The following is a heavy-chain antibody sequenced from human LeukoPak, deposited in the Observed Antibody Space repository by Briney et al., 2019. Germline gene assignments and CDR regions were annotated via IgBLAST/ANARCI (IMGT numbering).Heavy chain of an antibody. Sequence: SETLSLTCTVSGGSISSYYWSWIRQPAGKGLEWIGRIYTSGSTNYNPSLKSRVTMSVDTSKNQFSLKLSSVTAADTAVYYCARDLNWFGESPFDYWGQGTLVTVSS. V-gene: IGHV4-4*07. CDR3: ARDLNWFGESPFDY. CDR2: IYTSGST. D-gene: IGHD3-10*01. J-gene: IGHJ4*02. CDR1: GGSISSYY.